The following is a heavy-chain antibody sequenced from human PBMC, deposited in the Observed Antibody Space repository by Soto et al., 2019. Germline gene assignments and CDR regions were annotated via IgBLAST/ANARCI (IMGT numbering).Heavy chain of an antibody. V-gene: IGHV1-8*01. J-gene: IGHJ4*02. CDR1: GYTFTSYD. Sequence: QVQLVQSGAEVKKPGASVKVSCKASGYTFTSYDINWVRQATGQGLEWMGWMNPNSGNTGYAQKFQGRVTLIRNTSTSTAYMELGRLRSEDTAVYYCARTLYGDNVDYWGQGTLVTVSS. CDR3: ARTLYGDNVDY. CDR2: MNPNSGNT. D-gene: IGHD4-17*01.